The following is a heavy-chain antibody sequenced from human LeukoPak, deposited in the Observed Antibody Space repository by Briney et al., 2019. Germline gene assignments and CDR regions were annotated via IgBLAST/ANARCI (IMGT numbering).Heavy chain of an antibody. CDR2: IYQSGST. CDR1: GGSISSGSYY. V-gene: IGHV4-30-2*01. CDR3: AREALRLPPDY. D-gene: IGHD3-10*01. Sequence: SQTLSPTCTVSGGSISSGSYYWSWIRQPPGKGLEWIGYIYQSGSTYYNPSLKSRVTISVDRSKNQFSLKLSSVTAADTAVYYCAREALRLPPDYWGQGILVTVSS. J-gene: IGHJ4*02.